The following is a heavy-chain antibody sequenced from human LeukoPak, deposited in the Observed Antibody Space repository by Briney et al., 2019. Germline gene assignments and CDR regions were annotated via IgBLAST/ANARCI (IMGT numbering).Heavy chain of an antibody. CDR1: GFTVSGNY. CDR3: ARSGRFGEIYFDY. Sequence: GGSLRLSCAASGFTVSGNYMSWVRQAPGKGLEWVSVIYSGGSTYYADSVKGRFTISRDNSKNTLYLQMNSLRAEDTAVYYCARSGRFGEIYFDYWGQGTLVTVSS. V-gene: IGHV3-53*01. CDR2: IYSGGST. D-gene: IGHD3-10*01. J-gene: IGHJ4*02.